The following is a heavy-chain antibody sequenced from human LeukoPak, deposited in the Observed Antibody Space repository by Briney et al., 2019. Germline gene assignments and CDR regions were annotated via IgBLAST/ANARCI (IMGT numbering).Heavy chain of an antibody. J-gene: IGHJ4*02. V-gene: IGHV4-59*01. CDR2: IYYSGST. CDR3: ARALAAAGVDY. D-gene: IGHD6-13*01. CDR1: GGSISSYY. Sequence: SETLSLTCTVSGGSISSYYWSWIRQPPGKGPEWIGYIYYSGSTNYNPSLKSRVTISVDTSKNQFSLKLSSVTAADTAVYYCARALAAAGVDYWGQGTLVTVSS.